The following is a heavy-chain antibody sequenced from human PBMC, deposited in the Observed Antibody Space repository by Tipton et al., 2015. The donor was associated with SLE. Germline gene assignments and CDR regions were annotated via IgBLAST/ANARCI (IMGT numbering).Heavy chain of an antibody. CDR2: IYHTGST. CDR3: ARPNGYDAFDI. CDR1: GGSISTYY. D-gene: IGHD5-18*01. Sequence: TLSLTCTVSGGSISTYYWSWIRQPPKQGLEWIGWIYHTGSTTYNPSLKSRVTISVDTSKKHFSLNLRSVTAADTAVYYCARPNGYDAFDIWGQGTLVTVSS. V-gene: IGHV4-59*12. J-gene: IGHJ3*02.